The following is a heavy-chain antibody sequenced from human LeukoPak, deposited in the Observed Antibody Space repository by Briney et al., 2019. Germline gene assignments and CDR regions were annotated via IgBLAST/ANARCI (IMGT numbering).Heavy chain of an antibody. CDR2: ISSSDSII. D-gene: IGHD6-19*01. V-gene: IGHV3-48*04. Sequence: PGGSLRLSCAASGFIFSSYGMHWVRQAPGKGLEWVSYISSSDSIIYYADSVKGRFTISRDNAKNSLYLQMNSLRAEDTAVYYCARGDNSGPDYYYYMDVWGKGTTVTISS. J-gene: IGHJ6*03. CDR3: ARGDNSGPDYYYYMDV. CDR1: GFIFSSYG.